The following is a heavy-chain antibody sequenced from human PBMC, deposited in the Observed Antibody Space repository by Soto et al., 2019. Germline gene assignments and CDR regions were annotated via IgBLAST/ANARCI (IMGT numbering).Heavy chain of an antibody. CDR3: ARRYCSGGSCYLDGHYYYGMDV. CDR2: IIPIFGTA. J-gene: IGHJ6*02. Sequence: GASVKVSCKASGGTFSSYAISWVRQAPGQGLEWMGGIIPIFGTANYAQKFQGRVTITADESTSTAYMELSSLRSEDTAVYYCARRYCSGGSCYLDGHYYYGMDVWGQGTTVTAP. CDR1: GGTFSSYA. D-gene: IGHD2-15*01. V-gene: IGHV1-69*13.